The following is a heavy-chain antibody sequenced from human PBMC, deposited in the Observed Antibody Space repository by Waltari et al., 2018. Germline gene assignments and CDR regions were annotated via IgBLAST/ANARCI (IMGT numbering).Heavy chain of an antibody. CDR1: GGPTTTTLHS. D-gene: IGHD3-16*01. CDR2: ISYGGAT. J-gene: IGHJ3*01. CDR3: ATYVGASIGTAAFDV. V-gene: IGHV4-39*01. Sequence: QLHLQESGPGLVQPSAPLSLTCRVSGGPTTTTLHSPGWIRQPPGKGLEWTATISYGGATYTSPSLKSRLTISVDTFKNQFSLKLSSATAADTAVYYCATYVGASIGTAAFDVWGQGTMVTVSS.